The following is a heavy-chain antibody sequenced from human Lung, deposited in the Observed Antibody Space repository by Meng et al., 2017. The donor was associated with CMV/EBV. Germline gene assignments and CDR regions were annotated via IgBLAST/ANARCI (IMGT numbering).Heavy chain of an antibody. CDR2: IIPIIGIT. CDR1: GSSFGNYG. V-gene: IGHV1-69*10. CDR3: ARERDSSSWFDGY. D-gene: IGHD6-13*01. J-gene: IGHJ4*02. Sequence: SVKVSXNASGSSFGNYGISWVRQAPGQGLEWMGVIIPIIGITKYAQRFQGRVTITADTSTSTAYMELSSLRSEDTAMYYCARERDSSSWFDGYWGQGTLVTVSS.